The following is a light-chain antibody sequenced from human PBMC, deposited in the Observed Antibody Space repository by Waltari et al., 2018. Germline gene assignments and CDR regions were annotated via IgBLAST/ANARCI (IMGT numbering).Light chain of an antibody. CDR1: QSVRSN. J-gene: IGKJ2*01. Sequence: EIVMTQSPATLSVSPGERATLSCRASQSVRSNLAWYQQKHGQAPRLLIYGASTRATGIPARFSGSGSGTEFTLTISSLQSEDFAVYYCQQYNNWPPYTFGQGTKLEIK. CDR2: GAS. V-gene: IGKV3-15*01. CDR3: QQYNNWPPYT.